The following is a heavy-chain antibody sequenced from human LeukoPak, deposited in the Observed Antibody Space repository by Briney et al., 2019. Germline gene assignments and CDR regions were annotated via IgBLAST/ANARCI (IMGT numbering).Heavy chain of an antibody. CDR3: AKERDSSGYFDY. CDR1: GFTFSSYA. V-gene: IGHV3-23*01. CDR2: ISGCGGGT. J-gene: IGHJ4*02. Sequence: GGSLRLSCGASGFTFSSYAMSWVRQAPGKGVEWGSAISGCGGGTYYADSVEGRFTISRDNSKKILYLQMNSLRVEDTALYYCAKERDSSGYFDYWGQGTLVTASS. D-gene: IGHD3-22*01.